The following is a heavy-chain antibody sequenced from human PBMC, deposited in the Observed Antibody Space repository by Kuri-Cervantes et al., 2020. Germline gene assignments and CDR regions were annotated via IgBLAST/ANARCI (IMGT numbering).Heavy chain of an antibody. J-gene: IGHJ5*02. Sequence: SETLSLTCTVSGGPISSGDYYWSWIRQPPGQGLEWIGYIYYSGSTYYNPSLKSRVTISVDPSKTQFCLKLSSVTAEDTAVYYCARGVFSSQWLVQWFDPWGQGTLVTVSS. D-gene: IGHD6-19*01. V-gene: IGHV4-30-4*01. CDR1: GGPISSGDYY. CDR3: ARGVFSSQWLVQWFDP. CDR2: IYYSGST.